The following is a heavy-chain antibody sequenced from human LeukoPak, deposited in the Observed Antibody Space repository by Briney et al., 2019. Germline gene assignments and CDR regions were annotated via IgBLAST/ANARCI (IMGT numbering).Heavy chain of an antibody. Sequence: SETLSLTCTVSGGSISSSSYYWGWIRQPPGKGLEWIGSIYSSGDTYYNPSLKSRRVTISVDTSKNQFSLRLSSVTAADTAVYYCARHQWHYYYYMGVWGKGSTVTVSS. J-gene: IGHJ6*03. CDR2: IYSSGDT. CDR1: GGSISSSSYY. D-gene: IGHD6-19*01. V-gene: IGHV4-39*01. CDR3: ARHQWHYYYYMGV.